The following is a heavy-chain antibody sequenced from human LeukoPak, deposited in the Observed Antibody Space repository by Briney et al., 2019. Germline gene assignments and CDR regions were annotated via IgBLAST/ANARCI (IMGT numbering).Heavy chain of an antibody. D-gene: IGHD3-3*01. V-gene: IGHV1-69*05. J-gene: IGHJ3*02. CDR3: ARADNDFWSGYDAFDI. CDR2: IIPIFGTA. Sequence: ASVKVSCKASGGTFSSYAISWVRQAPGQGLEWMGGIIPIFGTANYAQKFQGRVTITTDESTSTAYMELSSLRSEDTAVYYCARADNDFWSGYDAFDIWGQGTMVTVSS. CDR1: GGTFSSYA.